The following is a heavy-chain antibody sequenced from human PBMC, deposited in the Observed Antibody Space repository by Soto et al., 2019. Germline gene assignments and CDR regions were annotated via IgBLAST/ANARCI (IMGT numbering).Heavy chain of an antibody. V-gene: IGHV1-46*01. D-gene: IGHD2-15*01. CDR3: ARGENCSDGICYSEYFQR. CDR2: VNPSGGST. CDR1: GYIFTAYS. J-gene: IGHJ1*01. Sequence: ASVKVSCKASGYIFTAYSMHWVGQAPGRGLEWMGVVNPSGGSTNYARKFQGRITMTRDTSTSTVYMDLSSLTSEDTAVYYCARGENCSDGICYSEYFQRWGQGTLVTVSS.